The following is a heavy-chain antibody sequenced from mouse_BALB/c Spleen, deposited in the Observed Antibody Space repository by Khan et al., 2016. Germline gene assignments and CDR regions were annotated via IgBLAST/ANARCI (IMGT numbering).Heavy chain of an antibody. V-gene: IGHV5-6-5*01. CDR2: ITSGYNT. D-gene: IGHD2-4*01. CDR1: GLTFSSYA. Sequence: EVELVEFGGGLVKPGGSLKLSCAASGLTFSSYAMSWVRQTPEKRLEWVASITSGYNTYYTDSVKGRFTISRDNARNILYLQMSSLRSEDTAMYYCTSNYYDVLDYWGQGTTLTVSS. J-gene: IGHJ2*01. CDR3: TSNYYDVLDY.